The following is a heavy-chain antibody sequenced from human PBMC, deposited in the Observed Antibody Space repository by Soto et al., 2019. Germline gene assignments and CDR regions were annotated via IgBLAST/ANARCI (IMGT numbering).Heavy chain of an antibody. D-gene: IGHD6-6*01. J-gene: IGHJ4*02. CDR1: GFTFSSYA. Sequence: PGGSLRLSCAASGFTFSSYAMSWVRQAPGKGLEWVSVISGSGGSTYYADSVKGRFTISRDNSKNTLYLQMNSLRAEDTAVYYCAKGVEYTSSYFDYWGQGTLVTVSS. CDR3: AKGVEYTSSYFDY. CDR2: ISGSGGST. V-gene: IGHV3-23*01.